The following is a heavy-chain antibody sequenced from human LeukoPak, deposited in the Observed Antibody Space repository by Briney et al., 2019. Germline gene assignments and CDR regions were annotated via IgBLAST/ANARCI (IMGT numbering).Heavy chain of an antibody. D-gene: IGHD2-2*01. CDR1: GFTFSSYG. CDR2: IRYDGSNK. J-gene: IGHJ4*02. CDR3: AKDYLRYCSSTSCREFDY. Sequence: PGGSLRLSCAASGFTFSSYGMHWVRQAPGKGLEWVAFIRYDGSNKYYADSVKGRFTISRDNSKNTLYLQMNSLRAEDTAVYYCAKDYLRYCSSTSCREFDYWGQGTLVTVSS. V-gene: IGHV3-30*02.